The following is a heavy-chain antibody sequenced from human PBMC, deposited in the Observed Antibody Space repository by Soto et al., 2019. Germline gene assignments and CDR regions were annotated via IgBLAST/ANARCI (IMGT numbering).Heavy chain of an antibody. CDR3: TRSGGSYAFGY. CDR1: GFTLSGSA. J-gene: IGHJ4*02. D-gene: IGHD1-26*01. V-gene: IGHV3-73*02. CDR2: IRSKTHNYAT. Sequence: EVQLVESGGGLVQPGESLKLSCAASGFTLSGSAVHWVRQASGKGLEWVGRIRSKTHNYATDYIASVKGRFTMSRDDSNNTAYFQINGLKTDDIAVYYCTRSGGSYAFGYWGQGTLVTVSS.